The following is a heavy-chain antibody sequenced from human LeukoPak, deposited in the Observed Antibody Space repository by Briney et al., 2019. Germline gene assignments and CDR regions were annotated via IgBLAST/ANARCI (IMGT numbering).Heavy chain of an antibody. D-gene: IGHD6-13*01. CDR2: INQDGSEQ. CDR1: GFTFSSYW. Sequence: GGSLRLSCAASGFTFSSYWMSWVRQAPGKWLDWVANINQDGSEQYYVDSVKGRFTIPRDNDKKSLFLQMNSLRDEDTAVYFCVRGRGNSSSWYWDYWGQRTLVTVSS. V-gene: IGHV3-7*02. CDR3: VRGRGNSSSWYWDY. J-gene: IGHJ4*02.